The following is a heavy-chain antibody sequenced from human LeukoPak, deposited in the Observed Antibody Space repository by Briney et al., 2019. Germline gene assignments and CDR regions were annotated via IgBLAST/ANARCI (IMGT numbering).Heavy chain of an antibody. CDR3: ARDRGEVYCSGGSCYPKRDDAFDI. J-gene: IGHJ3*02. CDR2: ISSSGSTI. V-gene: IGHV3-11*04. Sequence: GGSLRLSCAASGFTFSDYYMSWIRQAPGKGLEWVSYISSSGSTIYYADSVKGRFTISRDSAKNSLYLQMNSLRAEDTAVYYCARDRGEVYCSGGSCYPKRDDAFDIWGQGTMVTVSS. CDR1: GFTFSDYY. D-gene: IGHD2-15*01.